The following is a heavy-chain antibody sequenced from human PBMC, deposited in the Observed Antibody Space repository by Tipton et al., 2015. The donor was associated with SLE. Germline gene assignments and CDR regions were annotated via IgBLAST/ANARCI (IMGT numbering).Heavy chain of an antibody. D-gene: IGHD2/OR15-2a*01. CDR3: ARVWLNNAFDI. CDR2: IYTSGAT. CDR1: GVSISSSY. J-gene: IGHJ3*02. V-gene: IGHV4-4*07. Sequence: GLVKPSETLSLTCNVSGVSISSSYWSWIRQPAGKGLDGVGRIYTSGATDDNPSLKSRVTMSVDMSKNQIFLKMTSVTAADSAVYFCARVWLNNAFDIWGQGTRVTVSS.